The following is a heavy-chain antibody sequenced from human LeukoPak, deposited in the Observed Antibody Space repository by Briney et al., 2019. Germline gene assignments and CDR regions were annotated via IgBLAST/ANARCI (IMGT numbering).Heavy chain of an antibody. CDR1: GYSFTSYW. J-gene: IGHJ5*02. D-gene: IGHD3-10*01. Sequence: GESQKISCKGSGYSFTSYWIGWVRQMPGKGLEWMGIIYPGDSDTRYSPSFQGQVTISADKSISTAYLQWSSLKASDTAMYYCARHGALLWFGELLSGWFDPWGQGTLVTVSS. V-gene: IGHV5-51*01. CDR3: ARHGALLWFGELLSGWFDP. CDR2: IYPGDSDT.